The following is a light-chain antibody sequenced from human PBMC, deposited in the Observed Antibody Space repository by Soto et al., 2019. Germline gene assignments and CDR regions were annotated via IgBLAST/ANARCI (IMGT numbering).Light chain of an antibody. V-gene: IGKV3-15*01. J-gene: IGKJ5*01. CDR2: DAS. Sequence: ESVCTKSTGTLSLSPGERATLSCRASQSVSSNYLAWYQQKPGQAPRLLIYDASTRATGIPARFSGSGSGTEFTLTIISLQYEDVAVYYCQQYNNWPRTFGQGT. CDR3: QQYNNWPRT. CDR1: QSVSSN.